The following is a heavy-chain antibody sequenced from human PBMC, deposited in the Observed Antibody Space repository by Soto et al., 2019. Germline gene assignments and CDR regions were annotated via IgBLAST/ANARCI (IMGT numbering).Heavy chain of an antibody. V-gene: IGHV3-48*03. Sequence: SGGSLRLSCAASGFTFSSYEMNWVRQAPGKGLEWVSYISDGGSTIYYADSVKGRFTISRDNAKNSLYLQMNSLGAEDTAVYYCATFPRSSKRDYWGQGTLVTVSS. CDR2: ISDGGSTI. CDR1: GFTFSSYE. J-gene: IGHJ4*02. D-gene: IGHD4-4*01. CDR3: ATFPRSSKRDY.